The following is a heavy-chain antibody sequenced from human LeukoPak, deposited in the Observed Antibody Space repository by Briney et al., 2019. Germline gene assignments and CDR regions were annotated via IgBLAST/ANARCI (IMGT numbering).Heavy chain of an antibody. V-gene: IGHV4-30-4*01. CDR3: ARGEFLEWLFWDWFDP. Sequence: SETLSLTCTASYGSISSGDYYWSWIRQPPGKGLEWIGYIHYSGSTNYNSSLKSRVTISEDTSKNQVSLKLSSVTAADTAVYYCARGEFLEWLFWDWFDPWGQGTLVTVSS. CDR1: YGSISSGDYY. CDR2: IHYSGST. D-gene: IGHD3-3*01. J-gene: IGHJ5*02.